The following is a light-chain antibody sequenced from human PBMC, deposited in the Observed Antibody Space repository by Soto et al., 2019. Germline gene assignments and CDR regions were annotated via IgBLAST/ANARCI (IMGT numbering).Light chain of an antibody. CDR3: CSYAGSKTYG. J-gene: IGLJ1*01. V-gene: IGLV2-23*01. CDR1: SSDVGTYNL. Sequence: ALTQPASVSGSPGQSITISCTETSSDVGTYNLVSWYQQHPDKAPKLMIYEGTKRPSGVSHRFSGSKSGDTASLTISGLQAEDEADYYCCSYAGSKTYGFGTGTKLTVL. CDR2: EGT.